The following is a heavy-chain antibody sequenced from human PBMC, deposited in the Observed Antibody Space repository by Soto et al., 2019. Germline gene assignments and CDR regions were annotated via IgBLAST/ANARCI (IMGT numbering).Heavy chain of an antibody. D-gene: IGHD3-22*01. CDR3: ARASAYYYDSSGYYVN. Sequence: PSETLSLTCAVSGGSISSSNWWSWVRQPPGKGLEWIGEIYHSGSTNYNPSLKSRVTISVDKSKNQFSLKLSSVTAADTAVYYCARASAYYYDSSGYYVNWGQGTLVTVSS. J-gene: IGHJ4*02. CDR1: GGSISSSNW. CDR2: IYHSGST. V-gene: IGHV4-4*02.